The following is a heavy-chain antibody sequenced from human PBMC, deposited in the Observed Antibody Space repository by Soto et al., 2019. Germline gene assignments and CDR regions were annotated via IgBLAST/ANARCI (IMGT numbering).Heavy chain of an antibody. Sequence: GASVKVSCKASAYTLTNYAIIWVRQAPGQGLEWMGWISAYNENTNYAQRLQGRVTMTTDTSTSTAFMELRSLRSDDTAVYYCARVSGYSYGLVDYWGQGTLVTVSS. CDR3: ARVSGYSYGLVDY. CDR2: ISAYNENT. D-gene: IGHD5-18*01. CDR1: AYTLTNYA. V-gene: IGHV1-18*01. J-gene: IGHJ4*02.